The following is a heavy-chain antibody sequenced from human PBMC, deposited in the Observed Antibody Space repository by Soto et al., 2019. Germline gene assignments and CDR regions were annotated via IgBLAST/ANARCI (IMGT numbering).Heavy chain of an antibody. Sequence: GASVKVSCKASGYTFTSYYMHWVRQAPGQGLEWMGIINPSGGSTSYAQKFQGRVTMTRDTSTSTVYMELSSLRSEDTAVYYCARDRGPIYDFWSGLPDYWGQGTLVTVSS. CDR2: INPSGGST. D-gene: IGHD3-3*01. CDR1: GYTFTSYY. CDR3: ARDRGPIYDFWSGLPDY. J-gene: IGHJ4*02. V-gene: IGHV1-46*01.